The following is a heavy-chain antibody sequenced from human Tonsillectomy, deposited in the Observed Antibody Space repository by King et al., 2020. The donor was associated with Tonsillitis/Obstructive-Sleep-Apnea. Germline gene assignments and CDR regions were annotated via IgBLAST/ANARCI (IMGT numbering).Heavy chain of an antibody. V-gene: IGHV3-11*05. D-gene: IGHD1-1*01. J-gene: IGHJ4*02. Sequence: VQLVESGGGLVKPGGSLRLSCAAPGFIFSDYYMSWIRQAPGKGLEWVSYISRGGSDPTYADSVKGRLTISRDNAKNSLFLQMNSLRAEDTAVYYCARVLKTWNDQYYVDYWGQGTLVTVSP. CDR3: ARVLKTWNDQYYVDY. CDR2: ISRGGSDP. CDR1: GFIFSDYY.